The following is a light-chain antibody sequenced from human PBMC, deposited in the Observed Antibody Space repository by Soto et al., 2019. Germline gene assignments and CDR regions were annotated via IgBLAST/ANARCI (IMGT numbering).Light chain of an antibody. CDR3: QQYDNWPPYT. CDR2: GAS. J-gene: IGKJ2*01. V-gene: IGKV3-15*01. Sequence: EIVMMQSPVTLSVSPGERATLFCRASQSVSSNLAWYQQKPGQAPRLLIYGASTRATGIPARFSGSGSGTEFTLTISSLQSEDFAVYYCQQYDNWPPYTFGQGTKLEIK. CDR1: QSVSSN.